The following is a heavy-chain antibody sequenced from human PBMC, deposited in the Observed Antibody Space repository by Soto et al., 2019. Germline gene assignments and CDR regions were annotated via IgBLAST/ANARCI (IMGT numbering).Heavy chain of an antibody. CDR3: ARGGYYYENSGQNAYDY. V-gene: IGHV4-31*03. J-gene: IGHJ4*01. Sequence: SETLSLTCTVSGGSISSGGYYWSWIRQHPGKGLEWIGYIYYGGSTYYNPSLKSRATISGDASKNQFSLKLSSVTAADTAVYYCARGGYYYENSGQNAYDYWGQGILVTVSS. CDR1: GGSISSGGYY. D-gene: IGHD3-22*01. CDR2: IYYGGST.